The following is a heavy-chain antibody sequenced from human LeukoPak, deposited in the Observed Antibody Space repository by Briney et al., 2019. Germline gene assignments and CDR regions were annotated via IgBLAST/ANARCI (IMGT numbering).Heavy chain of an antibody. CDR3: AKSRGDRERWLHLDS. J-gene: IGHJ4*02. V-gene: IGHV3-33*06. CDR1: GFTVSSNY. D-gene: IGHD5-24*01. Sequence: GGSLRLSCAASGFTVSSNYMSWVRQAPGKGLEWVAVIWYNSEERRYADSVKGRFTISRDNSRNTLYLQMNSLRVEDTAVYYCAKSRGDRERWLHLDSWGQGTLVTVSP. CDR2: IWYNSEER.